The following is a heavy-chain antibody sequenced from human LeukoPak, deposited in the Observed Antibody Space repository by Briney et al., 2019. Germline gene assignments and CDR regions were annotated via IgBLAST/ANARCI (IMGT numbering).Heavy chain of an antibody. Sequence: GGSLRLSCAASGFTFSSYEMNWVRQAPGKGLEWVSYISRSGSTIYYADSVKGRFTISRDNAKNSLYLQMNSLRAEDTAVYYCARVVRGYDSSGYYDYWGQGTLVTVSS. J-gene: IGHJ4*02. CDR3: ARVVRGYDSSGYYDY. V-gene: IGHV3-48*03. D-gene: IGHD3-22*01. CDR2: ISRSGSTI. CDR1: GFTFSSYE.